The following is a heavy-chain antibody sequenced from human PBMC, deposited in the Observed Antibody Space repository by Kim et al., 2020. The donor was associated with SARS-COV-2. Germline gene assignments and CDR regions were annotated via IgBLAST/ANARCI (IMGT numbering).Heavy chain of an antibody. CDR3: ARDLQYYYGSGSYYGDSGNFDP. CDR2: ISYDGSNK. CDR1: GFTFSSYG. J-gene: IGHJ5*02. Sequence: GGSLRLSCAASGFTFSSYGMHWVRQAPGKGLEWVAVISYDGSNKYYADSVKGRFTISRDNSKNTLYLQMNSLRAEDTAVYYCARDLQYYYGSGSYYGDSGNFDPWGQGTRVTVSS. V-gene: IGHV3-33*05. D-gene: IGHD3-10*01.